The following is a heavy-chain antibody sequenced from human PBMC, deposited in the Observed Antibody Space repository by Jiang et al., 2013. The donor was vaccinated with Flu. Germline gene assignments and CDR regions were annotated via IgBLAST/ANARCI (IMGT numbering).Heavy chain of an antibody. D-gene: IGHD4-17*01. J-gene: IGHJ3*01. Sequence: SGAEVKKPGASVKVSCKASGYNFPNYDIHWVRQAPGQRLEWMGWINAGNGNTKYSQRFQRRVTITSDRSASTVYMDLSSLRPEDTAVYYCARVGTVISAYDVWGQGTMVTVSS. CDR1: GYNFPNYD. CDR3: ARVGTVISAYDV. CDR2: INAGNGNT. V-gene: IGHV1-3*01.